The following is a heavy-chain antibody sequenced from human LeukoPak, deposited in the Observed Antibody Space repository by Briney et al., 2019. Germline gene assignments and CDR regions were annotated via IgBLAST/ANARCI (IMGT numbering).Heavy chain of an antibody. Sequence: PSETLSLTCAVYGGSFSGDYWSCIRQPPGKGLEWIGEINHSGSTNYNPSLKSRVTISVDMSKNQFSLKLSSVTAADTAVYYCARSYAHDYWGQGTLVTVSS. CDR3: ARSYAHDY. CDR2: INHSGST. J-gene: IGHJ4*02. V-gene: IGHV4-34*01. CDR1: GGSFSGDY. D-gene: IGHD2-2*01.